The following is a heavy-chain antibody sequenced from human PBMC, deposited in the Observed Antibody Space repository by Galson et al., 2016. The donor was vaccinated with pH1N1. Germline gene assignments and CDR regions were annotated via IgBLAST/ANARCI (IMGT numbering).Heavy chain of an antibody. CDR3: ASLLWFGELGGYFQH. CDR1: GGSISSHD. J-gene: IGHJ1*01. D-gene: IGHD3-10*01. CDR2: IYYSGST. V-gene: IGHV4-59*11. Sequence: TLSLTCTVSGGSISSHDWSWIRQPPGKGLEWIGCIYYSGSTNYNPSVKSRVTISVDTSKNQFSLKLSSVTAADTAVYYCASLLWFGELGGYFQHWGQGTLVTVSS.